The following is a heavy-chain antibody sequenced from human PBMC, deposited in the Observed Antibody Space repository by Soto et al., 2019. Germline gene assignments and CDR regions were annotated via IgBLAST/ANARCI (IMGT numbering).Heavy chain of an antibody. Sequence: EVQLLESGGGLVQSGGSLRLSCAASGFTFSSYAMSWVRQAPGKGLEWVSAISGSGISTYYADSVKGRFTISRDNSKNTQYLQMNSLRAEDTAVYYCAKEYDYSRGWERIDYWGRVTFFSVSS. CDR1: GFTFSSYA. V-gene: IGHV3-23*01. CDR3: AKEYDYSRGWERIDY. D-gene: IGHD6-19*01. J-gene: IGHJ4*02. CDR2: ISGSGIST.